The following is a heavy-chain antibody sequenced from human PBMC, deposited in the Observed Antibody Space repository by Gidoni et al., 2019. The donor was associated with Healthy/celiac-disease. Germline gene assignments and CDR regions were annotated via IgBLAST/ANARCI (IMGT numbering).Heavy chain of an antibody. CDR2: ISAYNGNT. D-gene: IGHD6-19*01. CDR3: ARWNSPTEWLGWVGGYYYYYGMDV. CDR1: NYTFTSSG. V-gene: IGHV1-18*01. Sequence: QVQLVQSGAEVKKPGASVKVSCKASNYTFTSSGISWVRQAPGQGLEWMGWISAYNGNTNYAQKLQGRVTMTTDTSTSTAYMELRSLRSDDTAVYYCARWNSPTEWLGWVGGYYYYYGMDVWGQGTTVTVSS. J-gene: IGHJ6*02.